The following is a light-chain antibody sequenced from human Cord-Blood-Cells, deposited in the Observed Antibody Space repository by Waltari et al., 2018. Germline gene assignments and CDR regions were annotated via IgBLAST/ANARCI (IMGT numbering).Light chain of an antibody. CDR2: WAS. CDR3: QPLYTTPYS. CDR1: QSLLYSYNNKNY. V-gene: IGKV4-1*01. J-gene: IGKJ2*03. Sequence: IVMTQSPDSLAVSLGERATINCKSSQSLLYSYNNKNYLAWYQQKPGQPHKLLIYWASTRYSVVPKLSSSSACGDYFTHTIRRQQADVGAVYYCQPLYTTPYSFGKGTKLEIK.